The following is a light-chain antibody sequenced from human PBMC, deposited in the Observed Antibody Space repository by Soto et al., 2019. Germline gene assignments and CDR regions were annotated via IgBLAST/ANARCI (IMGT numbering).Light chain of an antibody. CDR2: GAS. J-gene: IGKJ5*01. CDR1: QSVSPN. V-gene: IGKV3-15*01. CDR3: QQYYTWPS. Sequence: IVFSLSPGTLSLSPGERATLSFRASQSVSPNVAWYQQRPGQAPRLLIYGASTRATGIPGRFSGSGSGTEFTLTISSLESEDFAVYYCQQYYTWPSFGQGTRLEIK.